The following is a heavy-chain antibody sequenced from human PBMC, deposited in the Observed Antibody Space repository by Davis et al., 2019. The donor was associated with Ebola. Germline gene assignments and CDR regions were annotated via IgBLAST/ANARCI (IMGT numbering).Heavy chain of an antibody. CDR3: AREGYSSSLVLY. V-gene: IGHV1-2*02. D-gene: IGHD6-13*01. CDR2: ISAYNGNT. CDR1: GYTFTGYY. Sequence: ASVKVSCKASGYTFTGYYMHWVRQAPGQGLEWMGWISAYNGNTNYAQKFQGRVTMARDTSISTAYMELSRLTSDDTAVYYCAREGYSSSLVLYWGQGTLVTVSS. J-gene: IGHJ4*02.